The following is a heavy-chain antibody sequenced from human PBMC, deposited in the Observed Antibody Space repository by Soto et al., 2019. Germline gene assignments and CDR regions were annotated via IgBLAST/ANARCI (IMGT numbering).Heavy chain of an antibody. J-gene: IGHJ6*02. V-gene: IGHV5-51*01. Sequence: PGGSLKISCKGSGYTFTTHWIAWVRQMPGKGLEWMGIIYPGDSDTKYSPSFQGQVTISADKSISTAYLQWNSLKASDTAIYYCAKITGYVAHMDVWGQGTTVTVSS. CDR2: IYPGDSDT. CDR1: GYTFTTHW. CDR3: AKITGYVAHMDV. D-gene: IGHD6-13*01.